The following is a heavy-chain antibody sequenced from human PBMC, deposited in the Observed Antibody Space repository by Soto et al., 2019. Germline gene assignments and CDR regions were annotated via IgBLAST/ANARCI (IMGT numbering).Heavy chain of an antibody. D-gene: IGHD3-22*01. V-gene: IGHV4-34*01. J-gene: IGHJ5*02. CDR3: ARGIKYYYDSSGYYRWFDP. CDR1: GGSFSGYY. CDR2: INHSGST. Sequence: SETLSLTCAVYGGSFSGYYWSWIRQPPGKGLEWIGEINHSGSTNYNPSLKSRVTISVDTSKNQFSLKLSSVTAADTAVYYCARGIKYYYDSSGYYRWFDPWGQGTLVTVSS.